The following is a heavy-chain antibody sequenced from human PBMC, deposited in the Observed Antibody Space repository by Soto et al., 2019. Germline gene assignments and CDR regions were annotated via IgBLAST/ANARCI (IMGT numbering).Heavy chain of an antibody. CDR1: GGSISSGDYY. V-gene: IGHV4-39*01. CDR2: IFYSGST. CDR3: ASHFRRYCSSTSCYDWFDP. D-gene: IGHD2-2*01. Sequence: SETLSLTCTVSGGSISSGDYYWGWIRQPPGKGLEWIGSIFYSGSTYDNPSLKSRVTVSVDTSKNQFSLKLSSVTAADTAVYYCASHFRRYCSSTSCYDWFDPWGQGTLVTVSS. J-gene: IGHJ5*02.